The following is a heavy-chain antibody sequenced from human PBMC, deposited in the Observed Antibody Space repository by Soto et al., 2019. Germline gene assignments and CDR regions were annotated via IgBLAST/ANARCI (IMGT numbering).Heavy chain of an antibody. CDR2: TYYRSKWYY. CDR3: ARIHSSSPSDMDV. V-gene: IGHV6-1*01. J-gene: IGHJ6*01. CDR1: ASSVSSTSAA. D-gene: IGHD6-6*01. Sequence: SQAFSVTGPLTASSVSSTSAAWHSIRQSPSRGLEWLGRTYYRSKWYYGYAVSVKSRSTITPDTSKNQFSLQLNSVTPEGTAVYYCARIHSSSPSDMDVWRPGTTVTVSS.